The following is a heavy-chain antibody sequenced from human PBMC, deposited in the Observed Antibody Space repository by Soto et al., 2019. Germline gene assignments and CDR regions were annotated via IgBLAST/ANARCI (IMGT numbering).Heavy chain of an antibody. CDR2: IYYSGST. Sequence: QLQLQESGPGLVKPSETLSLTCTVSGGSISSSSYYWGWIRQPPGKGLEWIGSIYYSGSTYYNPSLKSRVTISVDTSKNQFSLKLSSVTAADTAVYYCAKITGDVELDYWGQGTLVTVSS. CDR1: GGSISSSSYY. D-gene: IGHD7-27*01. CDR3: AKITGDVELDY. J-gene: IGHJ4*02. V-gene: IGHV4-39*01.